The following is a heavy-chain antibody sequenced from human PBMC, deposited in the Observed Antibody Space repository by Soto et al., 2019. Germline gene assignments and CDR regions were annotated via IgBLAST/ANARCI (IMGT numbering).Heavy chain of an antibody. CDR1: GGSISSSNYY. CDR2: IYYSGRS. Sequence: SETLSLTCTVSGGSISSSNYYWGWIRQPPGEGLEWIGSIYYSGRSYYNPSLKTRVTISVDTSKNQFSLNLSSVTAADTAVYYCAGPQRVTMNYWGQGRLVTVSS. D-gene: IGHD3-22*01. J-gene: IGHJ4*02. CDR3: AGPQRVTMNY. V-gene: IGHV4-39*07.